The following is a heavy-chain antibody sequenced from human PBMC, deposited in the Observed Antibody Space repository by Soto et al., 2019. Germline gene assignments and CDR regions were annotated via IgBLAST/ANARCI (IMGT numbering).Heavy chain of an antibody. Sequence: SETLSLTCTVSGGSVSSGSFYWSWIRQPPGKGLEWIGFIYNNRSIIYNPSLRSRVSISGDTSSNQFSMSLTSVTAADTARYYCARMYSSGSGWFHPWGQGTLVTVSS. J-gene: IGHJ5*02. CDR2: IYNNRSI. CDR1: GGSVSSGSFY. D-gene: IGHD6-19*01. CDR3: ARMYSSGSGWFHP. V-gene: IGHV4-61*01.